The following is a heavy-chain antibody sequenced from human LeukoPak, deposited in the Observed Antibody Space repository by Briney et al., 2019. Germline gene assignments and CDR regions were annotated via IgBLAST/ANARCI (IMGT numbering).Heavy chain of an antibody. CDR2: IREERGQE. J-gene: IGHJ5*02. D-gene: IGHD5-18*01. CDR3: ASLDTAKQPLANH. Sequence: GGSLRLSCAASGFTFSSYSMNWVRQAPGRGLEWVANIREERGQEYYVDSVKGRFTISKNSAKNSLYLQMNTLRVEDTAMYYCASLDTAKQPLANHWGQGTLVTVSS. V-gene: IGHV3-7*03. CDR1: GFTFSSYS.